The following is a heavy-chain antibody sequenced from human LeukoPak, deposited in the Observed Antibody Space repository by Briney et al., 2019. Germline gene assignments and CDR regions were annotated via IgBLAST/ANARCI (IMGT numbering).Heavy chain of an antibody. J-gene: IGHJ2*01. V-gene: IGHV3-7*01. CDR2: IKPDGSEK. CDR3: SSGRLFHWYFDL. Sequence: GGSLRLSCAASGFPFTSYWMSWVRQAPGKGLEWVANIKPDGSEKNYVDSVKGRFTISRDNAKNSLYLQMNSLRAEDTAVYYGSSGRLFHWYFDLWGRGTLVTVSS. CDR1: GFPFTSYW. D-gene: IGHD2/OR15-2a*01.